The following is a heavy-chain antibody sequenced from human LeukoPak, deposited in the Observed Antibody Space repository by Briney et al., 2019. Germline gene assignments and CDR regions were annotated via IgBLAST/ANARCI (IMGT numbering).Heavy chain of an antibody. Sequence: PSETLSLTCTVSGGSISSGSYYWSWIRQPAGKGLEWIGRIYTSGSTNYNPSLKSRVTISVDTSKNQFSLKLSSVTAADTAVYYCSRESQYYFYYYMDVWGKGTTVTVSS. CDR1: GGSISSGSYY. J-gene: IGHJ6*03. CDR3: SRESQYYFYYYMDV. V-gene: IGHV4-61*02. CDR2: IYTSGST.